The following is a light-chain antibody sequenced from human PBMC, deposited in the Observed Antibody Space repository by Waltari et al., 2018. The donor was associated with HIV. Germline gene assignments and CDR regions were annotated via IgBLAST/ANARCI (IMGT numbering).Light chain of an antibody. CDR1: SSTLGAGYD. J-gene: IGLJ3*02. CDR3: QSYDNNLSVWM. V-gene: IGLV1-40*01. CDR2: DSR. Sequence: QSVLTQPPSISGAPGQRVTISCTGSSSTLGAGYDVHWYQQLPGKAPKLLIYDSRDRPSGVRDRFSGSKSGPSSSLASTGLQAEDEADYYCQSYDNNLSVWMFGGGTKLTVL.